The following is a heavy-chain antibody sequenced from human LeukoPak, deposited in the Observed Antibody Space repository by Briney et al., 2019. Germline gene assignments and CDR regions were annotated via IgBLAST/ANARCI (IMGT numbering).Heavy chain of an antibody. J-gene: IGHJ3*01. CDR2: IYHSGST. Sequence: SETLSLTCAVSGGSISSSNWWSWVRQPPGKGLEWIGEIYHSGSTSYNPSLKSRVTISVDKSKNQFSLKLSSVTAADTAVYYCARDLGLVYYDSSGYYSWGQGTMVTVSS. CDR3: ARDLGLVYYDSSGYYS. V-gene: IGHV4-4*02. CDR1: GGSISSSNW. D-gene: IGHD3-22*01.